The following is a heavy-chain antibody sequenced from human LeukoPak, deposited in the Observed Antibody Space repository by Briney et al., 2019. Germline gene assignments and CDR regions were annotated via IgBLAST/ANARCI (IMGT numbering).Heavy chain of an antibody. D-gene: IGHD7-27*01. V-gene: IGHV3-7*01. J-gene: IGHJ4*02. Sequence: PGGSLRLSCAASGFTFSRYWMSWVRQAPGKGLEWVANIKQDGSEKYYVDSVKGRFTISRDNAKNSLYLQMNSLRAEDTAVYYCARDYRPRLAGGFDYWGQGTLVTVSS. CDR3: ARDYRPRLAGGFDY. CDR2: IKQDGSEK. CDR1: GFTFSRYW.